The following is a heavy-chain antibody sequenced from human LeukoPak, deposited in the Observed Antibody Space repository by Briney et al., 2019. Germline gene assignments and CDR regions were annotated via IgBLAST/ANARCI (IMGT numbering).Heavy chain of an antibody. D-gene: IGHD3-22*01. Sequence: SETLSLTCTVSGGSISSGGYYWSWIRQHPGKGLEWIGYIYYSGSTYYNPSLKSRVTISVDTSKNQFSLKLSSVTAADTAVYYCARGRLDYYDSSGYYYGAFDIWGQGTMVTVSS. V-gene: IGHV4-31*03. CDR2: IYYSGST. CDR3: ARGRLDYYDSSGYYYGAFDI. J-gene: IGHJ3*02. CDR1: GGSISSGGYY.